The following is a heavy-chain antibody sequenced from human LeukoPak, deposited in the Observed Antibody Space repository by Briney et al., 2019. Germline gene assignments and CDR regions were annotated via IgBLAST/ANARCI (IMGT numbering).Heavy chain of an antibody. CDR2: INPNSGGT. V-gene: IGHV1-2*02. Sequence: ASVKVSCTASGYTFTGYYMHWVRQAPGQGLEWMGWINPNSGGTNYAQKFQGRVTMTRDTSISTAYMELSRLRSDDTAVYYCARSPYYYDSSGYENFDYWGQGTLVTVSS. J-gene: IGHJ4*02. CDR1: GYTFTGYY. CDR3: ARSPYYYDSSGYENFDY. D-gene: IGHD3-22*01.